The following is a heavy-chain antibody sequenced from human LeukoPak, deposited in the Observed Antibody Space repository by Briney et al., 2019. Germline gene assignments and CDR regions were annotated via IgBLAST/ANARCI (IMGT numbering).Heavy chain of an antibody. V-gene: IGHV4-59*01. CDR3: ARDVGGYNPLDY. D-gene: IGHD5-24*01. J-gene: IGHJ4*02. CDR2: IYYTGST. CDR1: GGSISCFY. Sequence: SETLSLTCSVSGGSISCFYWSWIGQPPGKGLVWRGSIYYTGSTNYNPSLKSRVTISVDTSKNQFSLKMSSPTAADTAVYYCARDVGGYNPLDYWGQGTLVTVSS.